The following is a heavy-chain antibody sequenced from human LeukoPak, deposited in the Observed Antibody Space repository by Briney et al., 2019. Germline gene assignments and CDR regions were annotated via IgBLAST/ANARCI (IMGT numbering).Heavy chain of an antibody. V-gene: IGHV4-34*01. D-gene: IGHD2-2*01. CDR1: GGSFSGYY. CDR3: ARGADVVVPAHYIGHDYTDV. Sequence: SETLSLTCAVYGGSFSGYYWSWIRQPPGKGLEWIGEINHSGSTNYNPSLKSRVTISVDTSKNQFSLKLSSVTAADTAVYYCARGADVVVPAHYIGHDYTDVWGEGTTVTVSS. CDR2: INHSGST. J-gene: IGHJ6*03.